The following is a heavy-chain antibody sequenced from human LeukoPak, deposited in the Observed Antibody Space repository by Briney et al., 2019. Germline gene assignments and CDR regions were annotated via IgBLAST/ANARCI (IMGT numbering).Heavy chain of an antibody. J-gene: IGHJ5*02. CDR3: ARQGLLGYCSGGSCYNWFDP. CDR1: GYSFTSYW. D-gene: IGHD2-15*01. V-gene: IGHV5-51*01. CDR2: IYPGNSDT. Sequence: GESLKISCKGSGYSFTSYWIGWVRQMPGKGLEWMGLIYPGNSDTRYSPSFQGQVTISADKSISTAYLQWSSLKASDTAMYYCARQGLLGYCSGGSCYNWFDPWGQGTLVTVSS.